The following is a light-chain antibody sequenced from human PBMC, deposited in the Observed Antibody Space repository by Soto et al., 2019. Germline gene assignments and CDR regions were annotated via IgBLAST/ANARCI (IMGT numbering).Light chain of an antibody. CDR3: QQRSNRPPWT. CDR2: AAA. CDR1: QTISSSY. Sequence: EIAMNQSPTTLTVSPWKRATLSCRTSQTISSSYLAWYQQKPAQAPRLLIYAAATRATGSPDRFSGSGSGTDVTLTISSLEPEDFAVYYCQQRSNRPPWTFGQGTKVDIK. J-gene: IGKJ1*01. V-gene: IGKV3D-20*02.